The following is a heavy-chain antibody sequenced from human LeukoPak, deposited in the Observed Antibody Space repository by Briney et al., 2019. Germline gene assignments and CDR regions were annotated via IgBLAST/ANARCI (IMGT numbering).Heavy chain of an antibody. CDR1: GFSFSTYS. Sequence: GGSLRLSCAASGFSFSTYSMNWVRQAPGKGLEWVSYISSSSSIINYAESVRGRFTISRDNAKNLLYLQMNSLRAEDTAVYYCGRDYEERTTDYWGQGTLVTVSS. D-gene: IGHD3-16*01. CDR2: ISSSSSII. CDR3: GRDYEERTTDY. V-gene: IGHV3-48*04. J-gene: IGHJ4*02.